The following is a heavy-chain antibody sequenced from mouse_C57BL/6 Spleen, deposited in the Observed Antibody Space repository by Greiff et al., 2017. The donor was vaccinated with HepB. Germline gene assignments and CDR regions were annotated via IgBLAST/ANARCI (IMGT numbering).Heavy chain of an antibody. D-gene: IGHD2-4*01. J-gene: IGHJ2*01. CDR1: GYSITSGYY. V-gene: IGHV3-6*01. CDR2: ISYDGSN. CDR3: ASGGYDYDFDY. Sequence: EVQLQESGPGLVKPSQSLSLTCSVTGYSITSGYYWNWIRQLPGNKLEWMGYISYDGSNNYNPSLKNRISITRDTSKNQFFLKLNSVTTEDTATYYSASGGYDYDFDYWGQGTTLTVSS.